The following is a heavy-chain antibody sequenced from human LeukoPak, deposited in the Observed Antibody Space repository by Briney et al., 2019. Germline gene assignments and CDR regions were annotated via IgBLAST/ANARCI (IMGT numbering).Heavy chain of an antibody. CDR2: IVPSVDIA. CDR1: GGTFRRYT. CDR3: ATIVAAATNDAFDL. Sequence: ASVKVSCKASGGTFRRYTIIWVRQAPGQGLEWMGRIVPSVDIANYAQKFHGRVTIIADKSTSAAYMDLSSLRSEDTAVYYCATIVAAATNDAFDLWGQGTMVTVSS. D-gene: IGHD1-26*01. V-gene: IGHV1-69*02. J-gene: IGHJ3*01.